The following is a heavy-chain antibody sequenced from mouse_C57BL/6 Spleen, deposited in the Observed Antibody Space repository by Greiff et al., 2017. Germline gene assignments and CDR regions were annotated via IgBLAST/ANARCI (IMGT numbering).Heavy chain of an antibody. V-gene: IGHV1-82*01. CDR3: ARGTYYGSSYWYFDV. J-gene: IGHJ1*03. Sequence: QVHVKQSGPELVKPGASVKISCKASGYAFSSSWMNWVKQRPGKGLEWIGRIYPGDGDTTYNGKFKGKATLTADKSSSTAYMQLSSLTSEDSAVYFCARGTYYGSSYWYFDVWGTGTTVTVSS. CDR1: GYAFSSSW. CDR2: IYPGDGDT. D-gene: IGHD1-1*01.